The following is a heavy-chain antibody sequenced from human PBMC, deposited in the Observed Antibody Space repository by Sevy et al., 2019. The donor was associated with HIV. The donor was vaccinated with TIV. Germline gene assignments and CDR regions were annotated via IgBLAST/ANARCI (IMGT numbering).Heavy chain of an antibody. V-gene: IGHV3-48*03. CDR1: GFTFSSYE. Sequence: GSLRLSCAASGFTFSSYEMNWVRQAPGKGLEWVSYISSSGSTIYYADSVKGRFTISRDNAKNSLYLQMNSLRAEDTAVYYCASSRLWFGELFQGYWGQGTLVTVSS. D-gene: IGHD3-10*01. J-gene: IGHJ4*02. CDR3: ASSRLWFGELFQGY. CDR2: ISSSGSTI.